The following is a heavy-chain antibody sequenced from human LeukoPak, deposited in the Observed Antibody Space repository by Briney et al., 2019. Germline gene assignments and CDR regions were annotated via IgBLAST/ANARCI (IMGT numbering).Heavy chain of an antibody. CDR3: AGGRPKVTTRHWFDP. D-gene: IGHD4-17*01. J-gene: IGHJ5*02. V-gene: IGHV3-7*01. CDR2: INKDGSEK. CDR1: GFTFSDYW. Sequence: GGSLRLSCAASGFTFSDYWMSWVRQAPGKGPEWVANINKDGSEKYYLDSVKGRFTMSRDNAKSSLHLQMNSLTAEDTALYYCAGGRPKVTTRHWFDPWGQGTLVTVSS.